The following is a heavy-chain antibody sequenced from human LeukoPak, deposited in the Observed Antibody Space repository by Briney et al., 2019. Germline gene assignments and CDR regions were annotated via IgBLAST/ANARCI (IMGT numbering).Heavy chain of an antibody. Sequence: PGGSLRLSCAASGFTFSSYAMHWVRQAPGKGLEYVSAISSNGDSTYYANSVKGRFTISRDNSKNTLYLQMGSLTTEDTAVYYCTTDDDYGDYEWVYWGQGTLVTVSS. V-gene: IGHV3-64*01. CDR2: ISSNGDST. D-gene: IGHD4-17*01. J-gene: IGHJ4*02. CDR1: GFTFSSYA. CDR3: TTDDDYGDYEWVY.